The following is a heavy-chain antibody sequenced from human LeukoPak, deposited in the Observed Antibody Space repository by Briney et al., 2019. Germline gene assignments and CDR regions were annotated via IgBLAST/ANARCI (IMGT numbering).Heavy chain of an antibody. J-gene: IGHJ4*02. CDR3: PRVCF. Sequence: GGSLRLSCAASGFTFSDTWMHWVRQVPGKGLVWVSRIRSDGSDARYAESVKGRFTISRDNAKNTLYLQMNSLRDDDTAVYYSPRVCFWGQGTLVTVSS. CDR2: IRSDGSDA. V-gene: IGHV3-74*01. CDR1: GFTFSDTW.